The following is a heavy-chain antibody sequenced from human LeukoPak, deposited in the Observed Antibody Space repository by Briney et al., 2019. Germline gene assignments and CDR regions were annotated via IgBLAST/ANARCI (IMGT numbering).Heavy chain of an antibody. CDR1: GYSFSSLW. Sequence: GESLKISCKGSGYSFSSLWIGRVRQMPGKGLEWMGIIYPGDSDTRYSPSFQGQVTISADKSISTAYLQWSSLKASDTAMYYCARHTKYSSSSRVFDYWGQGTLVTVSS. CDR3: ARHTKYSSSSRVFDY. D-gene: IGHD6-6*01. V-gene: IGHV5-51*01. CDR2: IYPGDSDT. J-gene: IGHJ4*02.